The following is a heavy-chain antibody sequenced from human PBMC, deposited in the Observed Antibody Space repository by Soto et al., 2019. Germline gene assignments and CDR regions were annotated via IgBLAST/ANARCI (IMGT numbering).Heavy chain of an antibody. V-gene: IGHV3-9*01. CDR2: VSPTGDTV. J-gene: IGHJ4*02. CDR1: GFRFEQYV. Sequence: VQVVASGGGLVQPGRSLRLSCAVSGFRFEQYVMHWVRQGPGKGLECVSTVSPTGDTVAYADSVEGRFTVSRDNAKNTLSLQMTSLKGNDTAVYYCLKYATNCSIDDWGQGTLVTVSS. CDR3: LKYATNCSIDD. D-gene: IGHD3-10*02.